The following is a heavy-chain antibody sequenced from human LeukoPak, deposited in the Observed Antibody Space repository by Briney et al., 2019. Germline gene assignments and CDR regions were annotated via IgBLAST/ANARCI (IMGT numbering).Heavy chain of an antibody. CDR2: INHSGST. V-gene: IGHV4-34*01. CDR1: GGSFSGYY. CDR3: ARGWIQLWLSAPFFDY. Sequence: SETLSLTCAVYGGSFSGYYWSWIRQPPGKGLDWIGEINHSGSTNYNPSLKSRVTISVDTSKNQFSLKLSSVTAADTAVYYCARGWIQLWLSAPFFDYWGQGTLVTVSS. J-gene: IGHJ4*02. D-gene: IGHD5-18*01.